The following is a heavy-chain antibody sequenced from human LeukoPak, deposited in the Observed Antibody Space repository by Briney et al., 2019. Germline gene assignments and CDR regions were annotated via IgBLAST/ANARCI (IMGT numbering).Heavy chain of an antibody. CDR3: ATQAVAGTSGFDY. CDR2: IYPGDSDT. V-gene: IGHV5-51*01. D-gene: IGHD6-19*01. Sequence: GESLKISCNGSGYRFTSYWIGWVRQIPGKGLEWMGIIYPGDSDTRYSPSFQGQVTISADKSIRTAYLQWSSLKASDTAMYYCATQAVAGTSGFDYWGQGTLVTVSS. J-gene: IGHJ4*02. CDR1: GYRFTSYW.